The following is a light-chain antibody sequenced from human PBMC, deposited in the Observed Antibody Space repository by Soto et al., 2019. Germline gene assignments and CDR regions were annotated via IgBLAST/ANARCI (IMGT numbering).Light chain of an antibody. Sequence: QSEVPQPASVSGSPGQSITISSTGTSSDVGGYNYVSWHQQHPGKAPKLTIYDVSSRPSGVSNRFSASKSGNTASLTISGLQAEDEADYYCTSYTSSGTYVFGIGTKVTVL. CDR3: TSYTSSGTYV. V-gene: IGLV2-14*01. J-gene: IGLJ1*01. CDR2: DVS. CDR1: SSDVGGYNY.